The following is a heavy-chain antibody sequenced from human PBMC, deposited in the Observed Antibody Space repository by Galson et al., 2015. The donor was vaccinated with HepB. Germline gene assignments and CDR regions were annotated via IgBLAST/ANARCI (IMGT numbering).Heavy chain of an antibody. CDR3: AKEPYYDILTGYFRSFDY. Sequence: SLRLSCAASGFTFSSYAMSWVRQAPGKGLEWVSAISGSGGSTYYADSVKGRFTISRDNSKNTLYLQMNSLRAEDTAVYYCAKEPYYDILTGYFRSFDYWGQGTLVTVSS. D-gene: IGHD3-9*01. V-gene: IGHV3-23*01. J-gene: IGHJ4*02. CDR2: ISGSGGST. CDR1: GFTFSSYA.